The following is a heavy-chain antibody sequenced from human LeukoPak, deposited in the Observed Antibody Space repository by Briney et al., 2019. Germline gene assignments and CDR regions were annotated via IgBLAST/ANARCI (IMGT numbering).Heavy chain of an antibody. CDR1: GFTFGDYA. CDR3: AKDIKGYYDDSGYINF. Sequence: PGRSLRLSCAASGFTFGDYAMHWVRQAPGKGLEWVSSISWNSVRIAYADSVKGRFSISRDNARNSLYLQMNSLRSEDMAFYYCAKDIKGYYDDSGYINFWGQGTLVIVSS. V-gene: IGHV3-9*03. J-gene: IGHJ4*02. CDR2: ISWNSVRI. D-gene: IGHD3-22*01.